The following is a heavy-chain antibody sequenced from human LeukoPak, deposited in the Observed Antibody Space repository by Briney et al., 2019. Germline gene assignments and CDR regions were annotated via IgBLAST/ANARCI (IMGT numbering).Heavy chain of an antibody. CDR2: ISYDGSNK. Sequence: GGSLRLSCEASGFTFSSYGMHWVRQAPGKGLEWVAVISYDGSNKYYADSVKGRFTISRDNSKNTLYLQMNSLRAEDTAVYYCAKGGPGWYDYGMDVWGQGTTVTVSS. CDR3: AKGGPGWYDYGMDV. V-gene: IGHV3-30*18. J-gene: IGHJ6*02. CDR1: GFTFSSYG. D-gene: IGHD2-15*01.